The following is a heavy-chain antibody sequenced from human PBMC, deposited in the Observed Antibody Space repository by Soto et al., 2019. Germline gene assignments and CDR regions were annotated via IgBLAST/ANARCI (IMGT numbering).Heavy chain of an antibody. CDR2: IYYSGST. Sequence: PSETLSLTCTVSGGSISSSSFHWGWIRQPPGKELEWIGSIYYSGSTYYSPSLKSRVTISVDTSKNQFSLKLSSVTAADTAVYYCARGLGVAIVGATPFDYWGQGTLVTVSS. CDR3: ARGLGVAIVGATPFDY. D-gene: IGHD1-26*01. J-gene: IGHJ4*02. CDR1: GGSISSSSFH. V-gene: IGHV4-39*01.